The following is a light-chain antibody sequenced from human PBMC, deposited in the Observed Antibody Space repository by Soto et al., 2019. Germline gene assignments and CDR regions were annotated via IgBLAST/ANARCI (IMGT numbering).Light chain of an antibody. V-gene: IGLV2-11*01. Sequence: QSALTQPRSVSGSPGQSVTISCTGTNSDVGGYNYVSWYQQYPGKAPKLMISGVSERPSGVPDRFSGSKSGNTASLTISGLQAEDEAHYYCSSYTTVPSPQWVFAGGTKLTVL. CDR2: GVS. J-gene: IGLJ3*02. CDR3: SSYTTVPSPQWV. CDR1: NSDVGGYNY.